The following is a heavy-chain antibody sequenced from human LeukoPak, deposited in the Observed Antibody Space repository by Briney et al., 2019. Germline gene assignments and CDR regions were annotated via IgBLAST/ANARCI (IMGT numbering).Heavy chain of an antibody. CDR2: SRNKANSYTT. CDR1: GFTLSDHY. V-gene: IGHV3-72*01. CDR3: ARSSVRSVFDC. J-gene: IGHJ4*02. Sequence: GGSLRLSCAASGFTLSDHYMDWVRQAPGKGLEWVGRSRNKANSYTTEYAASVKGRFTISRGDSKNSLYLQMNSLKTEDTAVYYCARSSVRSVFDCWGQGTLVTVSS. D-gene: IGHD3-22*01.